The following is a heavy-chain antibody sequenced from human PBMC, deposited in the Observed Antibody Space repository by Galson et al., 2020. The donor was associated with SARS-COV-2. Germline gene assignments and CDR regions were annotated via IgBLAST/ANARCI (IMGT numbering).Heavy chain of an antibody. D-gene: IGHD2-2*01. J-gene: IGHJ6*02. V-gene: IGHV3-30*01. CDR2: ISYDGSNK. CDR1: GFTFSSYA. Sequence: GESLKLYCAASGFTFSSYAMHWVRQAPGKGLEWVAVISYDGSNKYYADSVKGRFTISRDNSKNTLYLQMNSLRAEDTAVYYCAKEGIDCSSTSCYEGWVYYYYGMDFWGQGTTVTVSS. CDR3: AKEGIDCSSTSCYEGWVYYYYGMDF.